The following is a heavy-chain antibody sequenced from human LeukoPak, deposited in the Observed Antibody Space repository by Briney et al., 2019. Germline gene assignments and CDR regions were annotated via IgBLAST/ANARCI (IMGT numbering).Heavy chain of an antibody. Sequence: ASVKVSCKASGYTFTSYYMHWVRQAPGQGLEWMGIINPSGGSTSYAQKFQGRVTMTRDMSTSTVYMELSSLRSEDTAVYYCATSATGGLRYFDWLPPDYYYYYMDVWGKGTTVTVSS. J-gene: IGHJ6*03. CDR2: INPSGGST. V-gene: IGHV1-46*01. D-gene: IGHD3-9*01. CDR1: GYTFTSYY. CDR3: ATSATGGLRYFDWLPPDYYYYYMDV.